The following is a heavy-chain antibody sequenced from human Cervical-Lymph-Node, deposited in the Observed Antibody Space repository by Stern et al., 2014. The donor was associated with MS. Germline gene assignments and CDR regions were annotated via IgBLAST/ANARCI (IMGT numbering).Heavy chain of an antibody. J-gene: IGHJ4*02. Sequence: VQLVESGAEVKKPGDSLKISCKGSGYSFTSYWIGWVRQVPGKGLEWMGVVYPGDSDTRYSPSFHGQVTISADTSLSPAYLQLRSLKASDTAIYYCARPYSSSSLPRTDWGQGTLVTVSS. CDR3: ARPYSSSSLPRTD. D-gene: IGHD6-6*01. V-gene: IGHV5-51*03. CDR1: GYSFTSYW. CDR2: VYPGDSDT.